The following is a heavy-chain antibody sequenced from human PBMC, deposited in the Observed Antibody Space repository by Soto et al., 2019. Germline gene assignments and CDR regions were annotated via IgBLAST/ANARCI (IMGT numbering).Heavy chain of an antibody. CDR3: ARGCAELGYSGGWDVDF. CDR2: IYRDDDK. J-gene: IGHJ4*02. Sequence: QLTLKESGPTLVKPTQTLTLTCTFSGLSLSTTGVGVGWIRQPPGKALEWLELIYRDDDKRSSPTLKSRLTITMNTSKNQVVLTMATRSLGDTATYVCARGCAELGYSGGWDVDFWGQGTLVTVSS. D-gene: IGHD6-25*01. CDR1: GLSLSTTGVG. V-gene: IGHV2-5*02.